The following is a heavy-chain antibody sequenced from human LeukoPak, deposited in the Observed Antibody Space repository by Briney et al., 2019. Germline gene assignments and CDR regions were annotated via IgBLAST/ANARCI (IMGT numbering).Heavy chain of an antibody. CDR1: GFTFTNYA. V-gene: IGHV3-23*01. J-gene: IGHJ4*02. CDR2: ISGSGGST. D-gene: IGHD5-12*01. CDR3: AKDGSRSRYSGYDC. Sequence: PGGSLRLSCAASGFTFTNYALSWVRQAPGKGLEWVSAISGSGGSTYYADSVKGRFTISRDNSKNTLYLQMNSLRAEDTAVYYCAKDGSRSRYSGYDCWGQGTLVTVSS.